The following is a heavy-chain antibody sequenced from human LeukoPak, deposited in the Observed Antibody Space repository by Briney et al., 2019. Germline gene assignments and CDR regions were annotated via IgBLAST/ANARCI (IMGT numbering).Heavy chain of an antibody. V-gene: IGHV1-18*01. Sequence: ASVKVSCKASGYTFTSYGISWVRQAPGQGLEWMGWISAYNGNTNYAQKLQGRVTMTTDTSTSTAYMELSSLRSEDTAAYYCARIPSGSGAYLFDYWGQGTLVTVSS. J-gene: IGHJ4*02. CDR3: ARIPSGSGAYLFDY. CDR1: GYTFTSYG. D-gene: IGHD3-10*01. CDR2: ISAYNGNT.